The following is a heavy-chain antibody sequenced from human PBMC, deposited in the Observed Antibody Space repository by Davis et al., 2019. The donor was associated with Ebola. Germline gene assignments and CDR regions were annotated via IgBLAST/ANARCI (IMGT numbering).Heavy chain of an antibody. J-gene: IGHJ5*02. CDR2: IYYSGST. CDR3: VRIMVQRKGWFDP. D-gene: IGHD3-10*01. CDR1: GGSISSYY. V-gene: IGHV4-59*12. Sequence: MPSETLSLTCTVSGGSISSYYWSWIRQPPGKGLEWIGYIYYSGSTNYNPSLKSRVTISVDTSKNQFSLKLSSVTAADTAVYYCVRIMVQRKGWFDPWGQGTLVTVSS.